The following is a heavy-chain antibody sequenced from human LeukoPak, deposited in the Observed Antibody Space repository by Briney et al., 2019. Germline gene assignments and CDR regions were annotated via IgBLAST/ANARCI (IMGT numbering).Heavy chain of an antibody. V-gene: IGHV3-7*01. Sequence: DSVKGRFTISRDNAKNSLYLQMNSLRAEDTAIYYCARTANDYGDYGEENNWFDPWGQGTLVTVSS. CDR3: ARTANDYGDYGEENNWFDP. D-gene: IGHD4-17*01. J-gene: IGHJ5*02.